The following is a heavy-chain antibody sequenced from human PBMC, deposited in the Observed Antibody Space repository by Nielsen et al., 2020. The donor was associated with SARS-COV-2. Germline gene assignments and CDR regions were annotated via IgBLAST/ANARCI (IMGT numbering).Heavy chain of an antibody. CDR1: GYTFTSYG. CDR3: ARDNRGKGGGTNYYYYMDV. D-gene: IGHD3-10*01. J-gene: IGHJ6*03. V-gene: IGHV1-18*01. CDR2: ISAYNGNT. Sequence: ASVKVSCKASGYTFTSYGISWVRPAPGQGLEWMGWISAYNGNTNYAQKLQGRVTMTTDTSTSTAYMELRSLRSDDTAVYYCARDNRGKGGGTNYYYYMDVWGKGTTVTVSS.